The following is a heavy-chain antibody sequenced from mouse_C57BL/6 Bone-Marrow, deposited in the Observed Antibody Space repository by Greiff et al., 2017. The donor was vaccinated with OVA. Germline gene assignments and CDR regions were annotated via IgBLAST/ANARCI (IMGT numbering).Heavy chain of an antibody. V-gene: IGHV5-4*01. Sequence: EVQLVESGGGLVKPGGSLKLSCAASGFTFSSYAMSWVRQTPEKRLEWVATISDGGSYTYYPDNVKGRFTISRDNAKNTLYLQMSHLKSEDTAMYYCARDPLYGSSSYAMDYWGQGTSVTVSS. CDR1: GFTFSSYA. J-gene: IGHJ4*01. CDR2: ISDGGSYT. D-gene: IGHD1-1*01. CDR3: ARDPLYGSSSYAMDY.